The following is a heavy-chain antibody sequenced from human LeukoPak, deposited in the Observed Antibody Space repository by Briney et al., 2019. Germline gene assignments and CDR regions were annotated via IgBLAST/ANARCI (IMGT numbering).Heavy chain of an antibody. V-gene: IGHV3-66*01. CDR2: IYSGGST. CDR1: GFTVSSNY. J-gene: IGHJ5*02. D-gene: IGHD3-10*01. Sequence: GGSLRLSCAASGFTVSSNYMSWVRQAPGKGLEWVSVIYSGGSTYYADSVKGRFTISRDNSKNTLYLQMNSLRAEDTAVYYCARANYYDNWFDPWGQGTLVTVSS. CDR3: ARANYYDNWFDP.